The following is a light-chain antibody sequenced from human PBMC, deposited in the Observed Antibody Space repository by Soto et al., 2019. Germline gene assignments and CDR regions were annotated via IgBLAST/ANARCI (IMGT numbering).Light chain of an antibody. CDR2: CAS. J-gene: IGKJ1*01. Sequence: EVVLTQSPGTLSLSPGERVTLSCRASQSVSSSYVAWYQQKRGQAPRLLIYCASNRATGIPDRFSGSGSGTEFTLTISCLQPEDFATYYCQHYNTYSWTFCQGTKVDI. CDR3: QHYNTYSWT. CDR1: QSVSSSY. V-gene: IGKV3-20*01.